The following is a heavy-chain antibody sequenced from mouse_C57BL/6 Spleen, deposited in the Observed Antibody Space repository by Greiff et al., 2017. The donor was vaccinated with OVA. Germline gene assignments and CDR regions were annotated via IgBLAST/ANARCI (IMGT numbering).Heavy chain of an antibody. J-gene: IGHJ3*01. CDR1: GFSLTSYG. Sequence: QVQLQQSGPGLVQPSQSLSITCTVSGFSLTSYGVHWVRQSPGKGLEWLGVIWSGGSTDYNAAFISRLGISKDNSKSPVFFKMNRLHADATAIYYCARESTVSWFAYWGQGTLVTVSA. V-gene: IGHV2-2*01. CDR2: IWSGGST. D-gene: IGHD2-4*01. CDR3: ARESTVSWFAY.